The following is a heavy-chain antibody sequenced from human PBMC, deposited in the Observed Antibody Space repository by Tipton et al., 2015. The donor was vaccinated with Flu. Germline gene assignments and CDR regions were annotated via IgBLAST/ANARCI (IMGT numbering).Heavy chain of an antibody. Sequence: SLRLSCAASGFTFSDYYMSWIRQAPGKGLEWVPYISSSGSTIYYADSVKGRFTISRDNAKNSLYLQMNSLRAEDTAVYYCARARYYYGSGSYYKDYYYGMDVWGQGTTVTVSS. J-gene: IGHJ6*02. V-gene: IGHV3-11*04. CDR3: ARARYYYGSGSYYKDYYYGMDV. D-gene: IGHD3-10*01. CDR2: ISSSGSTI. CDR1: GFTFSDYY.